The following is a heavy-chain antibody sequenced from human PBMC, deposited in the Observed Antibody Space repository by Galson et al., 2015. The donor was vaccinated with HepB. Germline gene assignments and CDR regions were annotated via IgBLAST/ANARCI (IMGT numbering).Heavy chain of an antibody. Sequence: SLRLSCAASGFTFSLFSMHWVRQAPGKGLEFVSGITRNAYNTDYSDSAEGRFTISRDDSKKELYLQMTSLRPEDTAIYYCVKGVFGNGWDFWGQGTLVTVSS. D-gene: IGHD6-19*01. CDR2: ITRNAYNT. V-gene: IGHV3-64D*06. J-gene: IGHJ4*02. CDR3: VKGVFGNGWDF. CDR1: GFTFSLFS.